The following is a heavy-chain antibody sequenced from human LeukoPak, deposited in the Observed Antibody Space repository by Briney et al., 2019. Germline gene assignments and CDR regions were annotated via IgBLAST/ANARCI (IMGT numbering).Heavy chain of an antibody. CDR3: ASPYDSSGYYDFH. CDR2: IIAIFGTA. V-gene: IGHV1-69*05. Sequence: SVTVSCKASGGTFSSYAISWVRQAPGQGLEWTGGIIAIFGTANYAQKFQRRVTITTDESTSTAYMELSSLRSEDTAVYYCASPYDSSGYYDFHWGQGTLVTVSS. D-gene: IGHD3-22*01. J-gene: IGHJ4*02. CDR1: GGTFSSYA.